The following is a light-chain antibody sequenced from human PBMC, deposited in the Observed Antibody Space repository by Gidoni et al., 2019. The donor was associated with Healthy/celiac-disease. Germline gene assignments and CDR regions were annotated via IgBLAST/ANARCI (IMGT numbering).Light chain of an antibody. V-gene: IGKV1-39*01. J-gene: IGKJ3*01. Sequence: DIQMTQSPSSLSASVGDRVTITCRASQSISSYLNGYQQKPGTAPKLLIYAASSLQSGVPSRVSGSGCGADLTVSISSLQPEDFATYYCQQSYSTPFTFGPGTKVDIK. CDR3: QQSYSTPFT. CDR2: AAS. CDR1: QSISSY.